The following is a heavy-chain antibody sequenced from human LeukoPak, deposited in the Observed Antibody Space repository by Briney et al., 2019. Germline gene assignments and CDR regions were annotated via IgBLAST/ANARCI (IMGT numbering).Heavy chain of an antibody. Sequence: ASVKVSCKASGYTFTSYYMHWVRQAPGQGLEWMGIINPSGGSTSHAQKFQGRVTITADKSTSTAYMELSSLRSEDTAVYYCARRRTYGSGTDYYYYYMDVWGKGTTVTVSS. V-gene: IGHV1-46*01. J-gene: IGHJ6*03. D-gene: IGHD3-10*01. CDR1: GYTFTSYY. CDR2: INPSGGST. CDR3: ARRRTYGSGTDYYYYYMDV.